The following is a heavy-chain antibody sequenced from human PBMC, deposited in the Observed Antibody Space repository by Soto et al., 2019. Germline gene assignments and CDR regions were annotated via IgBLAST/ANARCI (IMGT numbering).Heavy chain of an antibody. D-gene: IGHD2-15*01. Sequence: QVQLVQSGAEVKKPGSSVKVSCKASGGTFSSYAISWVRQAPGQGLEWMGGIIPIFGTANYAQEFQGRVTITADESTSTADIELSSLRSEDTAVYYCALDQVVVYSDAFDIWGQGTMVTVSS. CDR1: GGTFSSYA. J-gene: IGHJ3*02. CDR2: IIPIFGTA. CDR3: ALDQVVVYSDAFDI. V-gene: IGHV1-69*01.